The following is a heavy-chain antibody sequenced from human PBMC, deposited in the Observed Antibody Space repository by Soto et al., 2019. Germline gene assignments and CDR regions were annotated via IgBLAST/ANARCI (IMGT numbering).Heavy chain of an antibody. CDR3: AKYCGGDCRSFTYYYYGMDV. CDR2: ISGSGGST. Sequence: GGSLRLSCAASGFTFSSYAMSWVRQAPGKWLEWVSAISGSGGSTYYADSVKGRFTISRDNSKNTLYLQMNSLRAEDTAVYYCAKYCGGDCRSFTYYYYGMDVWGQGXTVTVYS. J-gene: IGHJ6*02. V-gene: IGHV3-23*01. D-gene: IGHD2-21*02. CDR1: GFTFSSYA.